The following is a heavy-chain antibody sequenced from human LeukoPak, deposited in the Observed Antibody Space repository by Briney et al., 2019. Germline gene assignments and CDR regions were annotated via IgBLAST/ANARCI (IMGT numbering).Heavy chain of an antibody. CDR1: GGSFSGYY. J-gene: IGHJ1*01. Sequence: PSETLSLTCAVYGGSFSGYYWSWIRQPPGKGLEWIGEINHSGSTNYNPSLKSRVTISVDTSKNQFSLKLSSVTAADTAVYYCARGCSTYYYDSSGHYFIYWGQGTLVTVSS. V-gene: IGHV4-34*01. D-gene: IGHD3-22*01. CDR3: ARGCSTYYYDSSGHYFIY. CDR2: INHSGST.